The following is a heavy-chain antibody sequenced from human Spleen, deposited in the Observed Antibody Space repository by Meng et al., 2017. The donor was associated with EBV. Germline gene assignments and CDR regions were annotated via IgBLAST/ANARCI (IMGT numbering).Heavy chain of an antibody. Sequence: QVQLQESGPGLVKPSXXXXXXCXVSGGSVSIDSYYWTWIRQPPGKGLEWIGYIFYSGSTTYNPSLKSRVTISADTSKNQFSLKLSSVSAADTAVYYCARGAYDSSGYYDSWGQGTLVTVSS. D-gene: IGHD3-22*01. CDR1: GGSVSIDSYY. J-gene: IGHJ5*02. CDR3: ARGAYDSSGYYDS. V-gene: IGHV4-61*01. CDR2: IFYSGST.